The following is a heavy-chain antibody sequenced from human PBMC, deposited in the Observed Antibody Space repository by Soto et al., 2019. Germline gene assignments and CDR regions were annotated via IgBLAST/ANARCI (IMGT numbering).Heavy chain of an antibody. CDR2: FNHVGGT. CDR1: GGFLSESY. D-gene: IGHD3-16*01. J-gene: IGHJ5*02. CDR3: VRIRYQLPSSVLWLDP. V-gene: IGHV4-34*01. Sequence: SETLSLTCAVHGGFLSESYWTWIRQPPGKGLEWIGEFNHVGGTNYNPSLKSRVTMSVDTSQNQFSLRLISVTAADTAMYFCVRIRYQLPSSVLWLDPWGQGTPVTVSS.